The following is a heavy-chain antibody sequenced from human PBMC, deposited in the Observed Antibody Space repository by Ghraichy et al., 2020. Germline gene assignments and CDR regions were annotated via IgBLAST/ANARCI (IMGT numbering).Heavy chain of an antibody. Sequence: GSLRLSCAASGFTFSSYAMSWVRQAPGKGLEWVSAISGSGGSTYYADSVKGRFTISRDNSKNTLYLQMNSLRAEDTAVYYCAKDGPDLDIVVVPAALRDWGQGTLVTVSS. CDR1: GFTFSSYA. CDR3: AKDGPDLDIVVVPAALRD. D-gene: IGHD2-2*01. V-gene: IGHV3-23*01. J-gene: IGHJ4*02. CDR2: ISGSGGST.